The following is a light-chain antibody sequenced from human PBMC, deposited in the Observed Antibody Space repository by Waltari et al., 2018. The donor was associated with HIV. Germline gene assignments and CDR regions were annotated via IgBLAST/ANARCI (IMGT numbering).Light chain of an antibody. Sequence: ILMTQSPATLSVSPGERVTLSCRATRAPAGKLAWYQQKPGQPPRVLIYAASTSAAGIPDRFSGSGSETYFTLTISSLQSEDVGFYYCHQYNDWPTFGQGTKLEIK. CDR1: RAPAGK. CDR3: HQYNDWPT. V-gene: IGKV3-15*01. J-gene: IGKJ2*01. CDR2: AAS.